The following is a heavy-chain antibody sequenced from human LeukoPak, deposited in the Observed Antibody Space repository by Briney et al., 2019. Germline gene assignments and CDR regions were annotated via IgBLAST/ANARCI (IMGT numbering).Heavy chain of an antibody. CDR2: IYYTGST. D-gene: IGHD2-2*01. Sequence: RSSETLSLTCTVTGGSISSSNYYWGWIRQPPGKGLEWIGSIYYTGSTYYNPSLKSRVTISVDRSKNQFSLKLTSVTAADTAVYYCARYCTTSNCYAGFEYWGQGALVTV. CDR3: ARYCTTSNCYAGFEY. CDR1: GGSISSSNYY. J-gene: IGHJ4*02. V-gene: IGHV4-39*07.